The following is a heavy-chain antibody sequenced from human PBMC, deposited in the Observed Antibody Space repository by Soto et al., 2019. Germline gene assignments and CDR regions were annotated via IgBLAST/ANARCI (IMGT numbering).Heavy chain of an antibody. CDR3: ARVSGGPYSSSSTY. V-gene: IGHV1-18*04. Sequence: ASVKVSCKASGYTFTSYGISWVRQAPGQGLEWMGWISAYNGNTNYAQKLQGRVTMTTDTSTSTAYMELRSLRSDDTAVYYCARVSGGPYSSSSTYWGQGTLVTVSS. CDR1: GYTFTSYG. CDR2: ISAYNGNT. J-gene: IGHJ4*02. D-gene: IGHD6-6*01.